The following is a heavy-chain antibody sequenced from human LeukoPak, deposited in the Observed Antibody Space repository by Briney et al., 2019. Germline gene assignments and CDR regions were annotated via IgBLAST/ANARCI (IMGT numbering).Heavy chain of an antibody. D-gene: IGHD4-17*01. CDR1: GFTFSSYA. J-gene: IGHJ4*02. Sequence: GGSLRLSCAASGFTFSSYAMSWVRQAPGKGLEWVSAISGSGGSTYYADSVKGRFTISRDNSKNTLYLQMNSLRAEDTAAYYCAKAALPYDYGDYCDYWGQGTLVTVSS. V-gene: IGHV3-23*01. CDR3: AKAALPYDYGDYCDY. CDR2: ISGSGGST.